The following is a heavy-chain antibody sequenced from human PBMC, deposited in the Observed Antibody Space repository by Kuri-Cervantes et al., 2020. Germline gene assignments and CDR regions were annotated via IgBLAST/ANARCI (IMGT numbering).Heavy chain of an antibody. V-gene: IGHV4-38-2*01. J-gene: IGHJ5*02. CDR1: GYSISSGYY. CDR3: ARSRDYYDSGVVPWFDP. D-gene: IGHD3-22*01. CDR2: IYHSGST. Sequence: SETLSLTCAVSGYSISSGYYWGWIRQPPGKGLEWIGSIYHSGSTYCNPSLKSRVTISVDTSKNQFSLKLSSVTAADTAVYYCARSRDYYDSGVVPWFDPWGQGTLVTVSS.